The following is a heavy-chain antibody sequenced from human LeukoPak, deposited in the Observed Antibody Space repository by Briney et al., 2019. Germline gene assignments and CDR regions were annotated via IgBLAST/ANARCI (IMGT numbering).Heavy chain of an antibody. CDR3: ARRLEQWQADSYFDL. Sequence: GGSLRLSCAASGFPFNTYAMSWVRQSPGKGLEWVSCVTSSGDSTYNADSVKGRFTISRDNSKNTVYLQMHSLRAEDTAMYYCARRLEQWQADSYFDLWGRGTLVAVSS. J-gene: IGHJ2*01. V-gene: IGHV3-23*01. D-gene: IGHD6-19*01. CDR2: VTSSGDST. CDR1: GFPFNTYA.